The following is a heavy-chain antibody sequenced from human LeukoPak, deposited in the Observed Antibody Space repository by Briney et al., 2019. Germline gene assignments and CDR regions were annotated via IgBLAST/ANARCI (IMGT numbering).Heavy chain of an antibody. V-gene: IGHV4-61*02. Sequence: PSETLSLTCTVSGGSISSGSYYWSWIRQPAGKGLEWIGRIYTSGSTNYNPSLKSRVTISVDTSKNQFSLKLSSVTAADTAVYYCARGLAVAGTVAFDYWGQGTLVTVSS. CDR2: IYTSGST. CDR1: GGSISSGSYY. CDR3: ARGLAVAGTVAFDY. D-gene: IGHD6-19*01. J-gene: IGHJ4*02.